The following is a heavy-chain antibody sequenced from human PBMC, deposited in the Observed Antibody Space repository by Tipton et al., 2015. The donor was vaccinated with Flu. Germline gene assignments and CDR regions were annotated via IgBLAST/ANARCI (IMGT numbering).Heavy chain of an antibody. Sequence: TLSLTCTVSGASISSRSYYWGWIRQPPGKGLEWIGCIYPSGSTYYNPSLKSRVTISLDTSKNQFSLKLSSVTAADTAVYYCAREKDSSGSEYFQHWGQGTLVTVSS. V-gene: IGHV4-39*07. CDR1: GASISSRSYY. D-gene: IGHD6-19*01. CDR3: AREKDSSGSEYFQH. CDR2: IYPSGST. J-gene: IGHJ1*01.